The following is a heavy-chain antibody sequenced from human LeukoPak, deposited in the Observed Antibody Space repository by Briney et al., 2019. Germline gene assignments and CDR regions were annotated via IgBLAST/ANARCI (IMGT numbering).Heavy chain of an antibody. D-gene: IGHD2-2*01. CDR1: GGTFISYA. V-gene: IGHV1-69*13. CDR3: AYNEVHCSSTSCRGAYYFDY. CDR2: IIPIFGTA. J-gene: IGHJ4*02. Sequence: GASVKVSCKASGGTFISYAISWVRQAPGQGLEWMGGIIPIFGTANYAQKFQGRVTITADESTSTAYMELSSLRSEDTAVYYCAYNEVHCSSTSCRGAYYFDYWGQGTLVTVSS.